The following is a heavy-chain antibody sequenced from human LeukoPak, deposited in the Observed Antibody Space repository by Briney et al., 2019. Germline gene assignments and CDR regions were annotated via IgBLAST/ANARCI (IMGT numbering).Heavy chain of an antibody. CDR1: GFTFSDYY. J-gene: IGHJ4*02. V-gene: IGHV3-11*01. CDR3: AKDNDAYGDSYFDS. CDR2: ISSSGSTI. Sequence: PGGSLRLSCAASGFTFSDYYMSWIRQAPGKGLEWVSYISSSGSTIYYADSVKGRFTISRDNAKNSLYLQMDSLRVEDTAIYYCAKDNDAYGDSYFDSWGQGTLVTVSS. D-gene: IGHD4-17*01.